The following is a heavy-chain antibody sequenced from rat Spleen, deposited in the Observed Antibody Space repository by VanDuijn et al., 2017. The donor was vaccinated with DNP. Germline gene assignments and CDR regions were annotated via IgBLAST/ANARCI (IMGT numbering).Heavy chain of an antibody. CDR2: IIYDGSRT. D-gene: IGHD1-12*02. CDR1: EFTFSDYN. CDR3: ATSYYDGSYYYGDYYAMDA. Sequence: EVQLVESGGGLVQPGRSLKLSCAASEFTFSDYNMAWVRPAPKKGLEWVATIIYDGSRTYYRDSVKGRFTISRDNAKSTLYLQMDSLRSEDTATYYCATSYYDGSYYYGDYYAMDAWGQGTSVTVSS. J-gene: IGHJ4*01. V-gene: IGHV5S10*01.